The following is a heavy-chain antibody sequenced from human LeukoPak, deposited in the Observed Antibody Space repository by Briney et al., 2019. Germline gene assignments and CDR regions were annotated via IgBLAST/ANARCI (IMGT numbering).Heavy chain of an antibody. CDR3: ARDLKMGYSSGRYSWGTGSSNDY. V-gene: IGHV1-46*01. J-gene: IGHJ4*02. Sequence: ASVKVSCKASGYTFTSYYMHWVRQAPGQGLEWMGIINPSGGSTSYAQNFQGGVTMTRDTSTSTVYMELRSLRSDDTAVYYCARDLKMGYSSGRYSWGTGSSNDYWGQGTLVTVSS. CDR2: INPSGGST. CDR1: GYTFTSYY. D-gene: IGHD6-19*01.